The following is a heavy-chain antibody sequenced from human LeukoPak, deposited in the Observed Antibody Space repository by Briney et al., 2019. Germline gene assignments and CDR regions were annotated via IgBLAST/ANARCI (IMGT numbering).Heavy chain of an antibody. CDR1: GGSISSYY. Sequence: SETLSLTCTVSGGSISSYYWSWIRQPPGKGLEWIGSTYHSGSTYYNPSLKSRVTISVDTSKNQFSLKLSSVTAADTAVYYCARPYCSSTSCSSLLNWGQGTLVTVSS. D-gene: IGHD2-2*01. V-gene: IGHV4-59*08. CDR2: TYHSGST. J-gene: IGHJ4*02. CDR3: ARPYCSSTSCSSLLN.